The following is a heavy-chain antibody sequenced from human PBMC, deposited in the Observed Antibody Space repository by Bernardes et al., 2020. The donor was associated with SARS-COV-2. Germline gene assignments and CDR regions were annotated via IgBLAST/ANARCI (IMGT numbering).Heavy chain of an antibody. CDR3: AREKELNYAEGWFDP. CDR2: IHYSGST. Sequence: SETLSLTCTVSGGSITDYYWNWIRQPPGKGLEWIGYIHYSGSTNYNPSLKSRVTMSLDTSKNQFSLNLSSVTAADTAVYYCAREKELNYAEGWFDPWGQGSLVTVSP. J-gene: IGHJ5*02. V-gene: IGHV4-59*01. D-gene: IGHD1-7*01. CDR1: GGSITDYY.